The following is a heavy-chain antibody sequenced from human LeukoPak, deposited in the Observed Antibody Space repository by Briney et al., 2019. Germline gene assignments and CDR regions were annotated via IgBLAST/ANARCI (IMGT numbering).Heavy chain of an antibody. CDR1: GGTFSSYA. Sequence: ASVTVSCKASGGTFSSYAISWVRQAPGQGLEWMGRIIPILGIANYAQKFQGRVTITADKSTSTAYMELSSLRSEDTAVYYCARDPVVREYQLLDYYYYGMDVWGQGTTVTVSS. CDR3: ARDPVVREYQLLDYYYYGMDV. V-gene: IGHV1-69*04. D-gene: IGHD2-2*01. CDR2: IIPILGIA. J-gene: IGHJ6*02.